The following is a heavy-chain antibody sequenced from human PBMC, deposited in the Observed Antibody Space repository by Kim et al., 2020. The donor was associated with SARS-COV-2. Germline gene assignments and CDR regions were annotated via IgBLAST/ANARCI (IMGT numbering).Heavy chain of an antibody. J-gene: IGHJ4*02. CDR3: LGEYYFDY. CDR2: IDCGNGNT. V-gene: IGHV1-3*01. CDR1: GHTFTRDS. D-gene: IGHD3-16*01. Sequence: ASVKVSCKTSGHTFTRDSIHWVRQAPGQGLEWMGGIDCGNGNTIYSQKFQGRVTFTTDTSASTAYMELSSLRSEDSTVYYCLGEYYFDYWGQGTLVTVSS.